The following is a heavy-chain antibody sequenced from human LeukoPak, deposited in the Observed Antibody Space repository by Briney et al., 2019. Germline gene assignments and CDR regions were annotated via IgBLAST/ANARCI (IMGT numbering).Heavy chain of an antibody. CDR3: AREGRDIVVVVADQVAATDYYFDY. Sequence: GGSLRLSCAASGFTFSNYGMHWVRQAPGKGLEWVAVIWYDGSNKYYADSVKGRFTISRDNSKNTLYLQMNSLRAEDTAVYYCAREGRDIVVVVADQVAATDYYFDYWGQGTLVTVSS. J-gene: IGHJ4*02. CDR1: GFTFSNYG. CDR2: IWYDGSNK. V-gene: IGHV3-33*01. D-gene: IGHD2-15*01.